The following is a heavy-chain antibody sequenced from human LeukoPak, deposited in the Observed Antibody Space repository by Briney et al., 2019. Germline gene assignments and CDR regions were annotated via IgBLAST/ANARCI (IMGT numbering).Heavy chain of an antibody. J-gene: IGHJ3*01. D-gene: IGHD2-15*01. Sequence: PSETLSLTCAVYDGSFTGYYWSWIRQAPGKGLEWVSVIYSGGSTYYADSVKGRFTISRDNSKNTLYLQMNSLRAEDTAVYYCARNRGATHPWGQGTMVTVSS. V-gene: IGHV3-66*02. CDR2: IYSGGST. CDR3: ARNRGATHP. CDR1: DGSFTGYY.